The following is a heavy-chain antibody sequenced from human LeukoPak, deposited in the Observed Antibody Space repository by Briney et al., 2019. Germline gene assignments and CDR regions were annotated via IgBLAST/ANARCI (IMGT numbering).Heavy chain of an antibody. V-gene: IGHV7-4-1*02. CDR1: GYTFTSYA. D-gene: IGHD3-10*01. J-gene: IGHJ5*02. CDR2: INTHTGNP. CDR3: ARAPQGVGFGELLSNNWFDP. Sequence: ASVKVSCKASGYTFTSYAMNWVRQAPGQGLEWMGWINTHTGNPTYAQGFTGRFVFSLDTSVSTAYLQISSLKAEDTAVYYCARAPQGVGFGELLSNNWFDPWGQGTLVTVSS.